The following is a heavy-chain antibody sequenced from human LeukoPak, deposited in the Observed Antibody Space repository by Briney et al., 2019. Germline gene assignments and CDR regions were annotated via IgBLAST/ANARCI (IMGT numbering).Heavy chain of an antibody. D-gene: IGHD6-19*01. CDR1: GFTFGDYA. CDR2: IRSKAYGGTT. V-gene: IGHV3-49*03. Sequence: PGGSLRLSCTASGFTFGDYAMSWFRQAPGKGLEWVGFIRSKAYGGTTEYAASVKGRFTISRDDSKSIAYLQMNSLRAEDTAVYYCARDAGEQWLAYYFDYWGQGTLVTVSS. CDR3: ARDAGEQWLAYYFDY. J-gene: IGHJ4*02.